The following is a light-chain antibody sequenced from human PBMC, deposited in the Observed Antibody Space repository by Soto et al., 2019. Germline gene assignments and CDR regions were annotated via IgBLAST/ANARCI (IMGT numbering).Light chain of an antibody. V-gene: IGLV1-40*01. CDR3: QSYDSSLSVFYV. CDR1: SSNIGAGYD. Sequence: QPVLTQPPSVSGAPGQRVTISCTGSSSNIGAGYDVHWYQQLPETAPKLLIYGNSNRPSGVPDRFSGSKSGTSASLAISGLQAEDEADYYCQSYDSSLSVFYVFGTGTKLTVL. CDR2: GNS. J-gene: IGLJ1*01.